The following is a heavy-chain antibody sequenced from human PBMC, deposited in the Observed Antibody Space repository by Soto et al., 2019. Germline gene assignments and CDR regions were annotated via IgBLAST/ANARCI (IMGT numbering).Heavy chain of an antibody. CDR3: ARRMRHYYGMDV. CDR1: GGPISSYY. Sequence: SETLSLTCTVSGGPISSYYWSWIRQPPGKGLEWIGYIYYSGSTNYNPSLKSRVTMSVDTSKNQFSLKLSSVTAADTAVYYCARRMRHYYGMDVWGQGTTVTVS. D-gene: IGHD2-15*01. CDR2: IYYSGST. V-gene: IGHV4-59*01. J-gene: IGHJ6*02.